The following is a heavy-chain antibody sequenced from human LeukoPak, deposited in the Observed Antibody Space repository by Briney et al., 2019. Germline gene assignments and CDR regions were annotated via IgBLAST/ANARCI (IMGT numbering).Heavy chain of an antibody. CDR1: GFTFSNAW. CDR3: TTGITMVRGVIHLIDY. CDR2: IKSKTDGGTT. J-gene: IGHJ4*02. Sequence: GGSLRLSCAATGFTFSNAWMSWVRQAPGKGLEWVGRIKSKTDGGTTDYAAPVKGRFTISRDDSKNTLYLQMNSLKTEDTAVYYCTTGITMVRGVIHLIDYWGQGTLVTVSS. D-gene: IGHD3-10*01. V-gene: IGHV3-15*01.